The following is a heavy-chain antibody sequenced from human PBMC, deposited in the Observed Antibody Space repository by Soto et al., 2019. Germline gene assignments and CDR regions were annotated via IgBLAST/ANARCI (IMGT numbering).Heavy chain of an antibody. D-gene: IGHD5-12*01. J-gene: IGHJ4*02. CDR1: GGSISSGDYY. Sequence: SDTLSLTCTVSGGSISSGDYYWSWIRQPPGKGLEWIGYIYYSGSTYYNPSLKSRVTISVDTSKNQFSLKLSSVTAADTAVYYCARGGVDSGGFDYWGQGTLVTVSS. CDR2: IYYSGST. CDR3: ARGGVDSGGFDY. V-gene: IGHV4-30-4*02.